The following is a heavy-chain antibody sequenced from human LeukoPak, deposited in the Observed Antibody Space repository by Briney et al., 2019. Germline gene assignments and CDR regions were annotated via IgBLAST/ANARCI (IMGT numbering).Heavy chain of an antibody. CDR1: GGSFSGYN. Sequence: PSETLSLTCAVYGGSFSGYNWSWSRHTPGKGLEWSGEINHSGSTNYNPSLKSRVTISVATSKTQFSLTLNSVTAAHTARYYFSXXXXTSRGGGNYMDDWGKGTPVTVSS. CDR2: INHSGST. CDR3: SXXXXTSRGGGNYMDD. J-gene: IGHJ6*03. D-gene: IGHD3-16*01. V-gene: IGHV4-34*01.